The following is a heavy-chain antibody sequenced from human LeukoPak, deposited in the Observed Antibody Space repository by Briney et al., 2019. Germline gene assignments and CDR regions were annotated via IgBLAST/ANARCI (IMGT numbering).Heavy chain of an antibody. CDR3: ARDRYCSTSSCYPLDY. J-gene: IGHJ4*02. CDR2: ISSGSGTI. V-gene: IGHV3-48*02. CDR1: GFTLSTYI. D-gene: IGHD2-2*01. Sequence: PGGSLRLSCTASGFTLSTYIMNWVRQAPGKGLEWLSYISSGSGTIYYADSVKGRFTTSRDNANNSLYLQMNSLRDEDTAVYYCARDRYCSTSSCYPLDYWGQGTLVTVSS.